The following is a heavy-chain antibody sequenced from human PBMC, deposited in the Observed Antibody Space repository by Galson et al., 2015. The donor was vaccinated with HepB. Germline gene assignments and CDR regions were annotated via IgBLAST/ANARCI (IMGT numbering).Heavy chain of an antibody. Sequence: SLRLSCAASGFTFNNYGMHWVRQAPGKGLEWVAVISYDGNNEEYADSVKGRFTISRDSSRRTLFLQMNSLRVEDTAVYYCAKDYPQTSKPATFGDYYGVDVWVQGSAVTVSS. CDR1: GFTFNNYG. J-gene: IGHJ6*02. CDR2: ISYDGNNE. V-gene: IGHV3-30*18. D-gene: IGHD3-16*01. CDR3: AKDYPQTSKPATFGDYYGVDV.